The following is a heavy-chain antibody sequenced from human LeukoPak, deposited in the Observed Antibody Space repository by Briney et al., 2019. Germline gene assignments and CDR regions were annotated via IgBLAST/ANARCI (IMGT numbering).Heavy chain of an antibody. J-gene: IGHJ4*02. CDR3: VSPRGFSYGYFDY. V-gene: IGHV4-39*01. CDR2: IYYSKNT. CDR1: GGSISSSSAY. Sequence: SETLSLTCTVSGGSISSSSAYWGWIRQPPGKGLEWIGSIYYSKNTYYNPSLKSRVTISADTSKNQFSLTLGSVSPTDTAVYYCVSPRGFSYGYFDYWGQGTLVTVSS. D-gene: IGHD5-18*01.